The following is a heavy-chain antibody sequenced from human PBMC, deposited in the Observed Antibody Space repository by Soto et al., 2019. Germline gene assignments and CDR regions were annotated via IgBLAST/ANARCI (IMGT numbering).Heavy chain of an antibody. D-gene: IGHD3-10*01. CDR3: ARGAGLLWFGELAYYYYYGMDV. CDR1: GYTFTGYY. CDR2: INPNSGGT. Sequence: QVQLVQSGAEVKKPGASVKVSCKASGYTFTGYYMHWVRQAPGQGLEWMGWINPNSGGTNYAQKFQGWVTMTRDTSISXXYXELXRLRSDDTAVYYCARGAGLLWFGELAYYYYYGMDVWGQGTTVTVSS. J-gene: IGHJ6*02. V-gene: IGHV1-2*04.